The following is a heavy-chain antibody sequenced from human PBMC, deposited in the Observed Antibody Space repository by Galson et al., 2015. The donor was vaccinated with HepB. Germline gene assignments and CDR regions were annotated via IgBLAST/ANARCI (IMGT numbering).Heavy chain of an antibody. D-gene: IGHD2-2*01. J-gene: IGHJ4*02. CDR3: AREGYCGTTSCFAGYFDF. V-gene: IGHV3-23*01. CDR1: GFTFSNYG. CDR2: ISGSGGST. Sequence: SLRLSCAASGFTFSNYGMSWVRQVPGKGLEWVSDISGSGGSTNYADSVKGRFTISRDNSKNTLYLQMNSLRAEDTAVYFCAREGYCGTTSCFAGYFDFWGQGTLVTVSS.